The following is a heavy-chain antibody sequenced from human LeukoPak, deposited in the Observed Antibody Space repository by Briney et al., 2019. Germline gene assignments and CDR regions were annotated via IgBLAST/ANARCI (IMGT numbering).Heavy chain of an antibody. V-gene: IGHV4-39*01. CDR2: IYYTGST. CDR1: GGSISSSSSY. CDR3: ARYAAYGDFGRYFFEY. J-gene: IGHJ4*02. Sequence: SETLSLTCTVSGGSISSSSSYWGWIRQPPGKGLEWIGSIYYTGSTYYNPSLSSRVTLSVDTSKNQFSLKLSSVTAADTAVFYCARYAAYGDFGRYFFEYWGQGTLVTVSS. D-gene: IGHD4-17*01.